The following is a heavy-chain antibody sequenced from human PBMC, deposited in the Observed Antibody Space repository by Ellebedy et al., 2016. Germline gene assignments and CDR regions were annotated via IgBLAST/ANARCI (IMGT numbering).Heavy chain of an antibody. CDR3: AKDASMITFGGVRVDY. CDR1: GFTFNSYA. CDR2: ISWNSGNI. J-gene: IGHJ4*02. V-gene: IGHV3-9*01. D-gene: IGHD3-16*01. Sequence: GGSLRLSCAASGFTFNSYAMHWVRQAPGKGLEWVSGISWNSGNIGYADSVKGRFTISRDNAKNSLYLQMNSLRAEDTALYYCAKDASMITFGGVRVDYWGQGTLVTVSS.